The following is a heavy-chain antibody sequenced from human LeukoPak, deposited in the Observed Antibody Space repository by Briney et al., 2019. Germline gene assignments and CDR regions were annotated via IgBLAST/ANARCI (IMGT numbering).Heavy chain of an antibody. CDR1: GFTFSSYA. CDR2: ISGSGGST. V-gene: IGHV3-23*01. D-gene: IGHD3-10*01. CDR3: AKDSNYYGSGSYYRPDAFDI. Sequence: GGSLRLSCAASGFTFSSYAMSWVRQAPGKGLEWVSAISGSGGSTYYADSVKGRFTISRDNSKNTLYLQMNSLRAEDTAVYYCAKDSNYYGSGSYYRPDAFDIWGQGTMVTVSS. J-gene: IGHJ3*02.